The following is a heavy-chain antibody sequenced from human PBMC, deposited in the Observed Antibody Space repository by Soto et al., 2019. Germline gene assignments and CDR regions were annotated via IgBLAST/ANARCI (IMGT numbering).Heavy chain of an antibody. D-gene: IGHD3-22*01. V-gene: IGHV5-10-1*01. CDR3: ARQIYDSDTGPNFQYYFDS. Sequence: PGASLTISWKGSGYSFAGYWITWVRQKPGKGLEGMGRIDPSDSQTYYSPSFRGHVTISVTKSITTVFLQWSSLRASDTAMYYCARQIYDSDTGPNFQYYFDSWGQGTPVTVSS. CDR2: IDPSDSQT. J-gene: IGHJ4*02. CDR1: GYSFAGYW.